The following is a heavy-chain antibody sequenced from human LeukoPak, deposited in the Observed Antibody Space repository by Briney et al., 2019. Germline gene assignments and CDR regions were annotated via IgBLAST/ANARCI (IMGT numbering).Heavy chain of an antibody. CDR2: ISAYNGNT. CDR3: ARDWWELLDYYYYYYMDV. J-gene: IGHJ6*03. D-gene: IGHD1-26*01. CDR1: GYTFTSHG. V-gene: IGHV1-18*01. Sequence: GASVKVSCKASGYTFTSHGISWVRQAPGQGLEWMGWISAYNGNTNYAQKLQGRVTMTTDTSTSTAYMELRSLRSDDTAVYYCARDWWELLDYYYYYYMDVWGKGTTVTVSS.